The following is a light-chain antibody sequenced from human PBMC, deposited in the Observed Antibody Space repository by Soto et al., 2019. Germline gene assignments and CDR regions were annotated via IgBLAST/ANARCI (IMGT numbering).Light chain of an antibody. CDR3: QQYDTPPVT. V-gene: IGKV1-5*03. CDR1: QSVSSW. J-gene: IGKJ1*01. Sequence: DIQMTQSPSTLSASVGDRVTITCRASQSVSSWLAWYQQKPGKAPKLLIYRASSLESGVPSRFSGSVSGTEFTPTISSLQPDDFATYYCQQYDTPPVTFGQGTKVEIK. CDR2: RAS.